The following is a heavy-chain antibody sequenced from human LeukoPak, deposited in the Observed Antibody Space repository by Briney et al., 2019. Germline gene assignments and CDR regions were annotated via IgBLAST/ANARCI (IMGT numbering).Heavy chain of an antibody. J-gene: IGHJ4*02. CDR3: ASIYSGAWAFYDF. CDR1: GGSITRYY. CDR2: IYYTGST. Sequence: PSETLSLTCTVSGGSITRYYWSWIRQSPGKGLEYIGYIYYTGSTNYNPSLKSRVTISVDMSKNQFSLKLNSVTAADTAVYYCASIYSGAWAFYDFWGQGTQVTVSS. V-gene: IGHV4-59*01. D-gene: IGHD5-12*01.